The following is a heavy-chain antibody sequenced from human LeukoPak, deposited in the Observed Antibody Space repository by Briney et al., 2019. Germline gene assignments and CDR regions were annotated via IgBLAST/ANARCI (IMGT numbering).Heavy chain of an antibody. CDR2: ISSSSSTI. J-gene: IGHJ4*02. CDR1: GFTFSSYS. D-gene: IGHD6-13*01. Sequence: PGGSLRLSCAASGFTFSSYSMNWVRHAPGKGLEWVSYISSSSSTIYYADSVKGRFTISRDNAKNSLYLRMNSLRAEDTAVYYCARQSSSWRTIHFDYWGQGTLVTVSS. V-gene: IGHV3-48*01. CDR3: ARQSSSWRTIHFDY.